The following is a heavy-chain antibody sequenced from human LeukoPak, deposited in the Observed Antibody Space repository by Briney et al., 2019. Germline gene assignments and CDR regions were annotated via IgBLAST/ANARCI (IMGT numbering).Heavy chain of an antibody. CDR2: IYYSGST. D-gene: IGHD5-24*01. CDR1: GGSISSGDYY. Sequence: SETLSLTCTVSGGSISSGDYYWSWIRQPPGKGLEWIGYIYYSGSTYYNPSLKSRVTISVDTSKNQFSLKLSSVTAADTAVYYCARGGDGNYYFDYWGQGTLVTVSS. CDR3: ARGGDGNYYFDY. J-gene: IGHJ4*02. V-gene: IGHV4-30-4*01.